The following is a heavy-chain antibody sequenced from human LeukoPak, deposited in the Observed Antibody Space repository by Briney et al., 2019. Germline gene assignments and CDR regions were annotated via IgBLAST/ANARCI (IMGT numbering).Heavy chain of an antibody. CDR2: IKSKAHGGTT. CDR1: GFTFSNAW. V-gene: IGHV3-15*01. D-gene: IGHD1-26*01. CDR3: TTSTLFSGSYPDDY. J-gene: IGHJ4*02. Sequence: GGSLRLSCAASGFTFSNAWMSWVRQAPGKGLEWIGRIKSKAHGGTTDYAAPVKGRFTISRDDSKNTLYLQMNSLKTEDTAVYYCTTSTLFSGSYPDDYWGQGTLVTVSS.